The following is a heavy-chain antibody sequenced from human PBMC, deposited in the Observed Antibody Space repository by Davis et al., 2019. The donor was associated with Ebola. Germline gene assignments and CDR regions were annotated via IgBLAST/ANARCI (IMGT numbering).Heavy chain of an antibody. V-gene: IGHV4-39*01. Sequence: MPSETLSLTCTVSSGSISSSGYYWGWIRQPPVKGLEWIGSIYYSGSTYYNQSLKSRVTISIDTSKNQFSLKLSSVTAADTAVYYCAGAFDIWGPGTMVTVSS. CDR3: AGAFDI. J-gene: IGHJ3*02. CDR1: SGSISSSGYY. CDR2: IYYSGST.